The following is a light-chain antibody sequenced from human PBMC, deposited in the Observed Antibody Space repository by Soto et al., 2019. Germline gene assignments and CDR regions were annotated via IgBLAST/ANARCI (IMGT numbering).Light chain of an antibody. CDR1: SSNIGGTNY. Sequence: QSVLTQPPSASGTPGQRVFISCFGSSSNIGGTNYAYWYQQLPGAAPKLLMHSNNLRPSGVPERISGSKSGTSASLAISGLRSEDEAVYYCASWDDRLGAVIFGGGTKLTVL. CDR3: ASWDDRLGAVI. V-gene: IGLV1-47*02. CDR2: SNN. J-gene: IGLJ2*01.